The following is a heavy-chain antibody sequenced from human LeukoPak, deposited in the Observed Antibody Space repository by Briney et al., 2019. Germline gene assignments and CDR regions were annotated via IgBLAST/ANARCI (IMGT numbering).Heavy chain of an antibody. V-gene: IGHV4-39*01. Sequence: SETLSLTCTVSGGSIRSSSYYWGWIRQPPGKGLEWIGSIYFTGNTYYNPSLKTRVTISIDTSKNQFSLNLSSVTATDTAMYYCTSGYFVHTFDFWGQRPLVTVSS. D-gene: IGHD2-2*03. CDR3: TSGYFVHTFDF. J-gene: IGHJ4*02. CDR2: IYFTGNT. CDR1: GGSIRSSSYY.